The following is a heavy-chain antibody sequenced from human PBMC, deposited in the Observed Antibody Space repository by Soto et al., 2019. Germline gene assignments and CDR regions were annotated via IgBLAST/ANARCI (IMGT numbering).Heavy chain of an antibody. V-gene: IGHV3-33*01. D-gene: IGHD2-21*01. CDR3: ASLVVRESY. CDR1: GFTFSSYG. CDR2: IWYDGSSE. Sequence: QVQLVESGGGVVQPGRSLRLSCVVSGFTFSSYGMHWVRQAPGKGLEWVALIWYDGSSEYYADSVKGRFTISRDNSKNTLYLQMNSLRAEDTAVYYCASLVVRESYWGQGTLVTVSS. J-gene: IGHJ4*02.